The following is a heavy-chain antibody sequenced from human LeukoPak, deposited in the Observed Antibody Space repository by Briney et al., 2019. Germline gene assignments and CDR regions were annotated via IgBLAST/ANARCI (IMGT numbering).Heavy chain of an antibody. CDR3: ARGLRNVGDSQGSRWFDP. CDR1: GGSFSGYY. CDR2: INHSGST. Sequence: TPSETLSLTCAVYGGSFSGYYWSWIRQPPGKGLEWIGEINHSGSTNYNPSLKSRVTISVDTSKNQFSLKLSSVTAADTAVYYCARGLRNVGDSQGSRWFDPWGQGTLVTVSS. V-gene: IGHV4-34*01. J-gene: IGHJ5*02. D-gene: IGHD1-1*01.